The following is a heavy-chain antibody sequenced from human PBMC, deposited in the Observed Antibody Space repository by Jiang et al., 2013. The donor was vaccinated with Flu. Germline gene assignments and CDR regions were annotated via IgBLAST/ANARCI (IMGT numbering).Heavy chain of an antibody. CDR1: GFTFSSYG. V-gene: IGHV3-30*02. D-gene: IGHD1-26*01. J-gene: IGHJ3*02. Sequence: GVVQPGGSLRLSCAASGFTFSSYGMHWVRQAPGKGLEWVAFIRYDGSNKYYADSVKGRFTISRDNSKNTLYLQMNSLRAEDTAVYYCANDGSGSYFLIDAFDIWGQGTMVTVSS. CDR3: ANDGSGSYFLIDAFDI. CDR2: IRYDGSNK.